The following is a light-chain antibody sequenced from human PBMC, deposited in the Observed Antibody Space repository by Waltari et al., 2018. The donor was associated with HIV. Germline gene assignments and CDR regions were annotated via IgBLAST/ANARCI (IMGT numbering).Light chain of an antibody. CDR2: EVN. CDR1: SSAVGRYDY. V-gene: IGLV2-8*01. Sequence: QSALTQPPSASGSLGQSVTISCTGSSSAVGRYDYVSWYQQHPGKAPKLLIVEVNKRPSGVPGRFSGSKSGNTASLTVSGLQAEDEAEYSCSSYAGINPVIFGGGTTLTVL. J-gene: IGLJ2*01. CDR3: SSYAGINPVI.